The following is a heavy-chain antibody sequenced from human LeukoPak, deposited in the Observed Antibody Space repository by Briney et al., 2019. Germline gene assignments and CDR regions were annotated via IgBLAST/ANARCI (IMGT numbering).Heavy chain of an antibody. CDR3: ARHGGATIVETFLHAFDI. Sequence: PSETLSLTCTVSGGSISSSSYYWGWIRQPPGKGLEWIGSIYYSGSTYYNPSLKSRVTISVDTSKNQLSLQLKSVTAGDTAIYYCARHGGATIVETFLHAFDIWGQGTVVTVSS. V-gene: IGHV4-39*01. J-gene: IGHJ3*02. CDR1: GGSISSSSYY. D-gene: IGHD2-15*01. CDR2: IYYSGST.